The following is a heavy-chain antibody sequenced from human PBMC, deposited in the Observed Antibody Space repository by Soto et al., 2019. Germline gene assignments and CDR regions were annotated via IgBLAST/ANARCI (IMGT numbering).Heavy chain of an antibody. CDR3: ARTGIAARPIDY. J-gene: IGHJ4*02. Sequence: PGGSLRLSCAASGFTVSSNYMNWVRQAPEKGLEWVSSISSSSSYIYYADSVKGRFTISRDNAKNSLYLQMNSLRAEDTAVYYCARTGIAARPIDYWGQGTLVTVSS. D-gene: IGHD6-6*01. V-gene: IGHV3-21*01. CDR2: ISSSSSYI. CDR1: GFTVSSNY.